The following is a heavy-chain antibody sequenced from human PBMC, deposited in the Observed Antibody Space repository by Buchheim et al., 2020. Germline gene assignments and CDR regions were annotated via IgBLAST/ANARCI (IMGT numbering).Heavy chain of an antibody. CDR1: GFTFSNAW. Sequence: EVQLVESGGGLVKPGGSLRLSCAASGFTFSNAWMSWVRQAPGKGLEWVGRIKSKTDGGTTDYAAPVKGRFTISRDDSKNTLYLQMNSLKTEDTAVYYCTTRIMITFGGVIVIGNDYWGQGTL. CDR2: IKSKTDGGTT. J-gene: IGHJ4*02. CDR3: TTRIMITFGGVIVIGNDY. V-gene: IGHV3-15*01. D-gene: IGHD3-16*02.